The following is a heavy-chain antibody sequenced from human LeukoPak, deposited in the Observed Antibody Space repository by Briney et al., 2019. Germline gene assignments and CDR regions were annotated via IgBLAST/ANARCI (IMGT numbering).Heavy chain of an antibody. CDR3: ATYLKRTAAGSTGIFDY. CDR1: GYTLTGYY. CDR2: SNPDSGGT. Sequence: ASVKVSCKASGYTLTGYYMHWVRQAPGQGLEWMGWSNPDSGGTSYAQKFQGRVTMARDTSISAAYMVLSRLISDDTAVYYCATYLKRTAAGSTGIFDYWGQGTLVTVSS. D-gene: IGHD6-13*01. J-gene: IGHJ4*02. V-gene: IGHV1-2*02.